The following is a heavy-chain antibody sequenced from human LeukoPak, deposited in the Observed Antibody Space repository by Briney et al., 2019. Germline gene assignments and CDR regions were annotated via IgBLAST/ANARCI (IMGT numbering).Heavy chain of an antibody. CDR1: GFAFSTYA. V-gene: IGHV3-23*01. D-gene: IGHD3-3*01. CDR3: AKEVFWNASGAFDV. J-gene: IGHJ3*01. CDR2: ISGTGGRT. Sequence: GGSLRLSCGASGFAFSTYAMRWVRQAPGKGLEWVSGISGTGGRTYYADSVKGRFTISKDNSKNTLYLQMNSLRAEDTAVYYCAKEVFWNASGAFDVWGQGTMVTVSS.